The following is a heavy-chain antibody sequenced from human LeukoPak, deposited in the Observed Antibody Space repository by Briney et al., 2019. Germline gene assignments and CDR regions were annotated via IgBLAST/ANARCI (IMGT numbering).Heavy chain of an antibody. D-gene: IGHD5-12*01. J-gene: IGHJ4*02. Sequence: PSETLSLTCTVSGGSFSSYYGSWIRQPPGKGLEWIWYIYYSGSTNYNTSLKCRVTITVDTSKNQFSLKLSSVTAADTAVYYCARGQSVATTTYFDFWGQGNLVAVTS. CDR2: IYYSGST. V-gene: IGHV4-59*01. CDR3: ARGQSVATTTYFDF. CDR1: GGSFSSYY.